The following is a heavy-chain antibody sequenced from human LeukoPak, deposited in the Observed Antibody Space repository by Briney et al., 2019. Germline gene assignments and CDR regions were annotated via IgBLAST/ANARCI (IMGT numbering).Heavy chain of an antibody. J-gene: IGHJ4*02. Sequence: PGRSLRLSCAASGFTFSSYGMHWVRQAPGKGLEWVAVISYDGSNKYYADSVKGRFTISRDNSKNTLYLQMNSLRAEDTAVYYCARRGYSSGWYALDYWGQGTLVTVSS. V-gene: IGHV3-30*03. CDR3: ARRGYSSGWYALDY. CDR1: GFTFSSYG. CDR2: ISYDGSNK. D-gene: IGHD6-19*01.